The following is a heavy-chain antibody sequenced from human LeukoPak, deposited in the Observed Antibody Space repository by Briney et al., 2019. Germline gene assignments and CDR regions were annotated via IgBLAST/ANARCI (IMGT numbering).Heavy chain of an antibody. D-gene: IGHD3-10*01. CDR1: GFTFSKFA. CDR3: AKVPYSDYGSGRPPFMDV. J-gene: IGHJ6*02. Sequence: GGSLRLSCAASGFTFSKFAMSWVCQAPGKGLEWVSTISDSGASTYFADSVKGRFTISRDNSKSTLFLHMDSLRAEDTAMYYCAKVPYSDYGSGRPPFMDVWGQGTTVAVSS. CDR2: ISDSGAST. V-gene: IGHV3-23*01.